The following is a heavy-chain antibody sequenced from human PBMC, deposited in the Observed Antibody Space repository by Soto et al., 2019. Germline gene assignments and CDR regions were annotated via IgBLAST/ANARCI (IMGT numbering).Heavy chain of an antibody. D-gene: IGHD3-22*01. CDR3: ARQIYDSDTGPNFQSYFDY. J-gene: IGHJ4*02. CDR2: IDHSASQT. V-gene: IGHV5-10-1*01. Sequence: PGDSLEISCPRAGYRDVGSLITLAPKTPGHGLQWLGLIDHSASQTYYSPSFGGHVTISVTKSITTVFLQWSSLRASDTAMYYCARQIYDSDTGPNFQSYFDYWGQGTTVTAPQ. CDR1: GYRDVGSL.